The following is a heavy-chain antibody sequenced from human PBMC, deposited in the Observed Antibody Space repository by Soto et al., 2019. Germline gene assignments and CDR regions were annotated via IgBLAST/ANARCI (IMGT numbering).Heavy chain of an antibody. CDR3: ARDPANLALAVAYFDS. Sequence: SETLSLTCRASGSSITNSFYWGWIRQSPEKGLEWIGSISHTGRTSYNPSLKSRVSISVDTSKNQFSLTLTSVTAADTAVYYCARDPANLALAVAYFDSWGQGTLVTVSS. D-gene: IGHD2-15*01. J-gene: IGHJ4*02. CDR1: GSSITNSFY. V-gene: IGHV4-38-2*02. CDR2: ISHTGRT.